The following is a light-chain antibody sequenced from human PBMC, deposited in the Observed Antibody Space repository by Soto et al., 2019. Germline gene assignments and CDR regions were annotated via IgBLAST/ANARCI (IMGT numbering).Light chain of an antibody. CDR2: QDS. J-gene: IGLJ2*01. Sequence: SSELTQPPSVSVSPGQTASITCSGDKLGDKYACWYQQKPGQSPVLVIYQDSKRPSGIPERFSGSNCGNTATLTISGTQAMDEADYYCQAWDSSTDVVFGGGTKLTVL. CDR3: QAWDSSTDVV. V-gene: IGLV3-1*01. CDR1: KLGDKY.